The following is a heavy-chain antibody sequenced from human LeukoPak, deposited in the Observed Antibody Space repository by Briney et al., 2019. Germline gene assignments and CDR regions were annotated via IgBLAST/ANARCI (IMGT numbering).Heavy chain of an antibody. CDR3: ARDGRYRSGWSFDY. J-gene: IGHJ4*02. V-gene: IGHV1-46*01. CDR2: INPFNGDT. CDR1: GYTFTSYY. D-gene: IGHD6-19*01. Sequence: GASVKVSCKASGYTFTSYYTHWVRQAPGQGLEWMGIINPFNGDTTYAQRFQGRLTLTSDTSTSTVDVELTSLRSDDTAVYYCARDGRYRSGWSFDYWGQGTQVTVSS.